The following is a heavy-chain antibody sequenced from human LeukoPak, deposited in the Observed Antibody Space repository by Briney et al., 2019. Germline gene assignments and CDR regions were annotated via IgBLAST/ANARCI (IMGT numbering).Heavy chain of an antibody. Sequence: GGSLRLSCAASGFTFSSYSMNWVRQAPGKGLEWVSSISSSSSYIYYADSVKGRFTISRDNAKNSLYLQMNSLRAEDTAVYSCAKGPVVTFDIWGQGTMVTVSS. V-gene: IGHV3-21*04. CDR3: AKGPVVTFDI. CDR2: ISSSSSYI. D-gene: IGHD2-15*01. CDR1: GFTFSSYS. J-gene: IGHJ3*02.